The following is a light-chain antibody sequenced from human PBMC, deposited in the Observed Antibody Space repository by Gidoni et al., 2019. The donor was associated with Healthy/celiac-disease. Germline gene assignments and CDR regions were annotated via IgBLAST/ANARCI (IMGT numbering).Light chain of an antibody. V-gene: IGLV3-1*01. CDR2: QDS. J-gene: IGLJ1*01. Sequence: SYELTQPPSVSVSPGQTASITCSGDKLGDNYACWYQQKPGQSPVLGIYQDSKRPSGIPERFSGSNSGNTATLTISGTQAMDEADYYCQAWDSSTAVFGTGTKVTVL. CDR3: QAWDSSTAV. CDR1: KLGDNY.